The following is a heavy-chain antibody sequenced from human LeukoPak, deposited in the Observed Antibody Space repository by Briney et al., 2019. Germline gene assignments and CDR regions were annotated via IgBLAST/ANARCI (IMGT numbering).Heavy chain of an antibody. CDR1: GFTFSGYD. V-gene: IGHV3-13*01. CDR2: IGTAGDT. CDR3: ARGPGIAAAGTFDY. Sequence: PGGSLRLSCAASGFTFSGYDMHWVRQAIGKGLEWVSAIGTAGDTYYPGSVKGRFTISRENAKNSLYLQMNSLRAEDTAVYYCARGPGIAAAGTFDYWGQGTLVTVSS. D-gene: IGHD6-13*01. J-gene: IGHJ4*02.